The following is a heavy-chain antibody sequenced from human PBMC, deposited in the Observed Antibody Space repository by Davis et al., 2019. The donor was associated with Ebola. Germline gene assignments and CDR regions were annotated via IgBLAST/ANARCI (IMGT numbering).Heavy chain of an antibody. CDR1: GFTFSSYG. J-gene: IGHJ6*02. CDR2: ISYDGSNK. D-gene: IGHD3-3*01. V-gene: IGHV3-30*03. CDR3: ARDKSRITILDYYYGMDV. Sequence: GGSLRLSCAASGFTFSSYGMHWVRQAPGKGLEWVAVISYDGSNKYYADSVKGRFTISRDNSKNTLYLQMNSLRAEDTAVYYCARDKSRITILDYYYGMDVWGQGTTVTVSS.